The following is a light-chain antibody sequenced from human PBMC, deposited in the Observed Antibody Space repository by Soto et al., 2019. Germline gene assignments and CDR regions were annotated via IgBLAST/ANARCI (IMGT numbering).Light chain of an antibody. CDR2: GAS. Sequence: EIVLTQSPDTLSLSPGERATLSCRPSQHVKGNSLAWYQRKPGQAARLLIFGASGRAAGIPDRFSGSGSGTDCTLTISRLEPEDFAVYFCQQYGTLPETFGQGTKLEIK. J-gene: IGKJ2*01. V-gene: IGKV3-20*01. CDR1: QHVKGNS. CDR3: QQYGTLPET.